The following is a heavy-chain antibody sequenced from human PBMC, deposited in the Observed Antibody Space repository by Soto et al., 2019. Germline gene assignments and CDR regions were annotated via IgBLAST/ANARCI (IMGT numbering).Heavy chain of an antibody. Sequence: GGSLRLSCAASGFTFSSYGMHWVRQAPGKGLEWVAVISYDGSDKYYADSVKGRFTISRDNSKNTLYLQMNSLRDEDTAVYYCAKDLVSYNYGPSPFDYWGQGTLVTVSS. J-gene: IGHJ4*02. CDR3: AKDLVSYNYGPSPFDY. CDR1: GFTFSSYG. V-gene: IGHV3-30*18. CDR2: ISYDGSDK. D-gene: IGHD5-18*01.